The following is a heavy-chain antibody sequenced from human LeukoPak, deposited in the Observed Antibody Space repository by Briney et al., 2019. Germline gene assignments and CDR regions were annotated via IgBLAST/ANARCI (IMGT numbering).Heavy chain of an antibody. Sequence: PGGSLRLSCAASGFTFSSYAMRWVRQAPGKGLEWVSSISGSGDSTYYADSVKGRFTISRDNSKNTLYLQMNSLRAEDTAVYYCAREVQPERRSSRYWDCWGQGTLVTVSS. CDR1: GFTFSSYA. CDR2: ISGSGDST. V-gene: IGHV3-23*01. D-gene: IGHD1-1*01. J-gene: IGHJ4*02. CDR3: AREVQPERRSSRYWDC.